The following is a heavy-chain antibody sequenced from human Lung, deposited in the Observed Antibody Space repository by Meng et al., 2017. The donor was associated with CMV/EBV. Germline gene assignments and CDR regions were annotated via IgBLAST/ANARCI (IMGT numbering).Heavy chain of an antibody. D-gene: IGHD3-22*01. Sequence: SXTXSLXCAISGASVSSNSATWNWIRQSPSRGLEWLGRTYYKSKWNHDYAVSVKSRISFNPDTSKNQFSLQLSSVTPEDTAVYYCARVFGDITGYVFDYWXQEPLVTVSS. CDR3: ARVFGDITGYVFDY. V-gene: IGHV6-1*01. J-gene: IGHJ4*02. CDR2: TYYKSKWNH. CDR1: GASVSSNSAT.